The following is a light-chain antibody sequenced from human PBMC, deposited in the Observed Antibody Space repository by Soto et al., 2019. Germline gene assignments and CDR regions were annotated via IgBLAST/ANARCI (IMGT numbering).Light chain of an antibody. CDR2: EVS. V-gene: IGLV2-14*01. Sequence: QSALTQPASVSGSPGQSVTISCTGTSSDVGAYNYVSWYQLHPGKAPKLLISEVSNRPSGVSSRFSGSKSGNTASLTISGLQAEDEADYYCCSYVGARSYVFGTGTKVTVL. J-gene: IGLJ1*01. CDR3: CSYVGARSYV. CDR1: SSDVGAYNY.